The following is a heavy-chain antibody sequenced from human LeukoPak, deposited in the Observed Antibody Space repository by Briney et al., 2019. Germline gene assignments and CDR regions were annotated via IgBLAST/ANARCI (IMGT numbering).Heavy chain of an antibody. J-gene: IGHJ6*03. CDR3: ARVLSSSWYGDYYYYMDV. CDR1: GGSFSGYY. Sequence: SETLSLTCAVYGGSFSGYYWSWIRQPPGKGLEWIGEINHSGSIKRNPSLKSRVTISVDTSKNQFSLKLSSVTAADTAVYYCARVLSSSWYGDYYYYMDVWGKGTTVTVSS. D-gene: IGHD6-13*01. V-gene: IGHV4-34*01. CDR2: INHSGSI.